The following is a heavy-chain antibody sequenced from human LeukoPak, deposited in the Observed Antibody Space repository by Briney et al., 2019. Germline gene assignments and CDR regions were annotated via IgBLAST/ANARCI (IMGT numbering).Heavy chain of an antibody. CDR3: ARGYFYGHYWYFDL. Sequence: SQTLSLTCTVSGGSISSGDYYWSWIRQPPGKGLEWIGYIYYSGSTNYNPSLKSRVTISVDTSKNQFSLKLSSVTAADTAVYYCARGYFYGHYWYFDLWGRGTLVTVSS. CDR1: GGSISSGDYY. D-gene: IGHD2/OR15-2a*01. CDR2: IYYSGST. V-gene: IGHV4-30-4*08. J-gene: IGHJ2*01.